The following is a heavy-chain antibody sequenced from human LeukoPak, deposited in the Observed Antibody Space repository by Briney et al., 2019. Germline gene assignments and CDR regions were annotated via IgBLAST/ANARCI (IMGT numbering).Heavy chain of an antibody. D-gene: IGHD6-13*01. V-gene: IGHV3-7*03. Sequence: HAGGSLRLSCAASGFRFNTYWMSWVRQAPGKGLEWVANIKQDGNEKYYADSVKGRFTISRDNTKNSLYLQMNSLRAEDTAVYYCARESSIAAAGWDYWGQGTLVTVSS. J-gene: IGHJ4*02. CDR2: IKQDGNEK. CDR1: GFRFNTYW. CDR3: ARESSIAAAGWDY.